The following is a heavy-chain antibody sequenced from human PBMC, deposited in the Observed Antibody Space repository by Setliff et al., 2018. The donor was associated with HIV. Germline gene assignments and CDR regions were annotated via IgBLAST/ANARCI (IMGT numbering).Heavy chain of an antibody. J-gene: IGHJ4*02. CDR2: INHSGST. CDR3: ARGPTRFYFDY. Sequence: SETLSLTCAVYGGSFSSYYWSWIRQPPGKGLEWIGEINHSGSTNYSPSLKSRVTISVDTSKNQFSLKLSSVSAADTAVFYCARGPTRFYFDYWGQGTLVTVSS. D-gene: IGHD1-1*01. CDR1: GGSFSSYY. V-gene: IGHV4-34*01.